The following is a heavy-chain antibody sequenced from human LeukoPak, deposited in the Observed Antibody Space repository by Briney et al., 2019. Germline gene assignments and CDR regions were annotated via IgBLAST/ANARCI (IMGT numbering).Heavy chain of an antibody. Sequence: PGGSLRLSCAASGFTFSSYAMHWVRQAPGKGLEWVAVISYDGSNKYYADSVKGRFTISRDNSKNTLYLQMNSLRAEDTAVYYCAKGPDYDFWSGYYFDYWGQGTLVTVSS. CDR1: GFTFSSYA. CDR2: ISYDGSNK. V-gene: IGHV3-30-3*01. J-gene: IGHJ4*02. CDR3: AKGPDYDFWSGYYFDY. D-gene: IGHD3-3*01.